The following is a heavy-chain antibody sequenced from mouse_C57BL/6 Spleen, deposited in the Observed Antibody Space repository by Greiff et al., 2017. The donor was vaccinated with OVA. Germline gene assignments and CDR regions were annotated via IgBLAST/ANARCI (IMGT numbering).Heavy chain of an antibody. D-gene: IGHD1-1*01. Sequence: QVQLQQSGPELVKPGASVKISCKASGYAFSSSWMNWVKQRPGKGLEWIGRIYPGDGDTNYNGKFKGKATLTADKSSSTAYMQLSSLTSEDSAVYFCARDDYGSSYLDYWGQGTTLTVSS. CDR1: GYAFSSSW. J-gene: IGHJ2*01. CDR3: ARDDYGSSYLDY. CDR2: IYPGDGDT. V-gene: IGHV1-82*01.